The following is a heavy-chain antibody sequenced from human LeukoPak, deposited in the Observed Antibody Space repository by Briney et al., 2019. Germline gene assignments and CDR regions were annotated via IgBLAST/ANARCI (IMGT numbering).Heavy chain of an antibody. Sequence: GGSLRLSCAASGFTFSSYEMNWVRQAPGKGLEWVSYISSSGSTIYYADSVKGRFTISRDNAKHSLYLQMNSLRAEDTAVYYCARVSGMATISYWGQGTLVTVSS. CDR2: ISSSGSTI. V-gene: IGHV3-48*03. J-gene: IGHJ4*02. CDR1: GFTFSSYE. D-gene: IGHD5-12*01. CDR3: ARVSGMATISY.